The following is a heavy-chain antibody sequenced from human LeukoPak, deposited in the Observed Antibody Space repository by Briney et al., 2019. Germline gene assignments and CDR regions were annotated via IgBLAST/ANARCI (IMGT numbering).Heavy chain of an antibody. V-gene: IGHV5-51*01. Sequence: GESLKISSKGSGXSFTNYCIGWVRQMPGKGLEWMGIIYPGDSETRYSTSLQGQVTISADKSISTAYLQWSSLKASDTAMYYCARTSSGSSDYWGQGTLVTVSS. CDR2: IYPGDSET. CDR3: ARTSSGSSDY. D-gene: IGHD3-22*01. J-gene: IGHJ4*02. CDR1: GXSFTNYC.